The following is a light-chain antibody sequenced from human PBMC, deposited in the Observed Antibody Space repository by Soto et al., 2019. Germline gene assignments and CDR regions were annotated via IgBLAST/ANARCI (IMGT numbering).Light chain of an antibody. CDR1: QSVSSN. V-gene: IGKV3-15*01. CDR3: QQYNNWPRT. Sequence: EIVITQSPASLSVSPVEIGSLCVRASQSVSSNLAWYQQKPGQAPRLLIYGASTRATGIPARFSGSGSGTEFTLTISSLQSEDFAVYYCQQYNNWPRTFGQGTKVDIK. CDR2: GAS. J-gene: IGKJ1*01.